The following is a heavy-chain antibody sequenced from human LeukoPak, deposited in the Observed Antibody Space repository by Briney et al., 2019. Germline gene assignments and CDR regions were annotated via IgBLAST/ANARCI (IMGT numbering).Heavy chain of an antibody. CDR3: ARDSTSGGNSYFDY. CDR1: GFTFSSYG. D-gene: IGHD4-23*01. V-gene: IGHV3-33*01. J-gene: IGHJ4*02. Sequence: GRSLRLSCAASGFTFSSYGMHWVRQAPGKGLEWVAVIWYDGSNKYYADSVKGRFTISRDNSKNTLYLQMNSLRAEDTAVYYCARDSTSGGNSYFDYWGQGTLVTVSS. CDR2: IWYDGSNK.